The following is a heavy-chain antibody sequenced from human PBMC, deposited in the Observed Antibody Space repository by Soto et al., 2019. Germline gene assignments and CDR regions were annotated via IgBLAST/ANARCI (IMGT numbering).Heavy chain of an antibody. D-gene: IGHD3-16*02. J-gene: IGHJ4*02. CDR1: GFTFSSYG. V-gene: IGHV3-33*01. Sequence: PGGSLRLSCAASGFTFSSYGMHWVRQAPGKGLEWVAVIWYDGSNKYYADSVKGRFTISRDNSKNTLYLQMNSLRAEDTAVYYCARGQNDYIWGSYREEYYFDYWGQGTLVTVSS. CDR3: ARGQNDYIWGSYREEYYFDY. CDR2: IWYDGSNK.